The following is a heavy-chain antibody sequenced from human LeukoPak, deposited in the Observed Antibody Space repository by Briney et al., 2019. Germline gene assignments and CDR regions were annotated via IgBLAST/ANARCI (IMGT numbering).Heavy chain of an antibody. D-gene: IGHD5-12*01. CDR2: ISTNTTTI. CDR3: AREYSGYDFYDAFDI. CDR1: GFTFKFYS. J-gene: IGHJ3*02. V-gene: IGHV3-48*01. Sequence: GGSLRLSCAASGFTFKFYSMNWVRQAPGKGLEWVSYISTNTTTIYYADSVKGRFTISRDNAKNSLYLQMNSLRAEDTAVYYCAREYSGYDFYDAFDIWGQGTMVTVSP.